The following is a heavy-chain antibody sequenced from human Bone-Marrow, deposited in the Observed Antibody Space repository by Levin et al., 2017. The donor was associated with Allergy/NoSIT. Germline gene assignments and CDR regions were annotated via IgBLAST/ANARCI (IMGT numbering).Heavy chain of an antibody. Sequence: AASVKVSCKTSGYTFTTYFVHWVRQAPGQGLEWMGRVNPNNGGTNYAQNFQGRVTMTRDTSITTAYMELSSLRSDDTAVYYCTRESSSSVSFDYWGQGTLVTVSP. CDR1: GYTFTTYF. CDR3: TRESSSSVSFDY. CDR2: VNPNNGGT. D-gene: IGHD6-6*01. J-gene: IGHJ4*02. V-gene: IGHV1-2*06.